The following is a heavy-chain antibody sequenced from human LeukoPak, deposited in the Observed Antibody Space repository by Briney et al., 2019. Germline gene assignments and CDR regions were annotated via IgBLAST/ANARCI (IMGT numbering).Heavy chain of an antibody. J-gene: IGHJ6*03. CDR1: GFTFDHYG. Sequence: GGSLRLSCGASGFTFDHYGMSWVRQAPGKGLEWVSDINWNGDSTVYADSVKGRFTFSRDNAKNSLYLQMNSLRAEDTALYYCARRESSYQNYYYYYHMDVWGKGTTVTVYS. CDR2: INWNGDST. CDR3: ARRESSYQNYYYYYHMDV. D-gene: IGHD3-16*02. V-gene: IGHV3-20*04.